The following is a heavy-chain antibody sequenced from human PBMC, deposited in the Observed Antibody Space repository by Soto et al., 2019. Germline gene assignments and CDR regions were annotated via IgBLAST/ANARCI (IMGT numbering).Heavy chain of an antibody. CDR1: GFTFSSYS. J-gene: IGHJ4*02. V-gene: IGHV3-21*01. CDR2: ISSSSSYI. CDR3: ARGAYDFWSDPPTYYFDY. Sequence: EVQLVESGGGLDKPGGSLRLSCAASGFTFSSYSMNWVRQAPGKGLEWVSSISSSSSYIYYADSVKGRFTISRDNAKNSLYLQMNSLRAEDTAVYYCARGAYDFWSDPPTYYFDYWGQGTLVTVSS. D-gene: IGHD3-3*01.